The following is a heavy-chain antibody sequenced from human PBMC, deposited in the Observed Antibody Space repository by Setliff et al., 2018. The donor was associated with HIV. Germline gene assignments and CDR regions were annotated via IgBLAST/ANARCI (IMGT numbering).Heavy chain of an antibody. J-gene: IGHJ6*03. CDR2: IRSKANSYAT. D-gene: IGHD5-12*01. Sequence: GGSLRLSCAASGFTFSGSAMHWVRQASGNGLAWVGRIRSKANSYATTYAASVKGRFTISRADSKNTAYLQMNSLKTEDTAVYYCVSYGDSPHYYYYMDVWGKGTTVTVSS. CDR1: GFTFSGSA. V-gene: IGHV3-73*01. CDR3: VSYGDSPHYYYYMDV.